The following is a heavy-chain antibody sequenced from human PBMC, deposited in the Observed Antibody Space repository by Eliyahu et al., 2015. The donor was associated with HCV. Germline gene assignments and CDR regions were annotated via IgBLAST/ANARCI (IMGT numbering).Heavy chain of an antibody. V-gene: IGHV4-39*01. CDR2: IFYDGTT. CDR1: GDPITTTSYW. J-gene: IGHJ2*01. Sequence: QQQLQESGPGVVKPSETLSLTXTLSGDPITTTSYWWAWIRQPPGKGLEWIGSIFYDGTTNYNSALQSRVTISIDTPKNQFSLRVSSLTAADTALYYCARLGGAVAVQYWNFGLWGRGALVSVSS. CDR3: ARLGGAVAVQYWNFGL. D-gene: IGHD6-19*01.